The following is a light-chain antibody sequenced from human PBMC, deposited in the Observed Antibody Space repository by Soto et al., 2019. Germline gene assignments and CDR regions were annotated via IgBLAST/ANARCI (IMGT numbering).Light chain of an antibody. CDR2: GAS. Sequence: ELGLTQSPGTLSLSPGERATLSCSASQSVSSNYLAWYQQKSGQAPRLLIYGASSRATGIPDRFSGSGSGTDFTLTISRLEPEDCAVYYCQQYGSSPWTFGKGTKVEIK. CDR1: QSVSSNY. V-gene: IGKV3-20*01. CDR3: QQYGSSPWT. J-gene: IGKJ1*01.